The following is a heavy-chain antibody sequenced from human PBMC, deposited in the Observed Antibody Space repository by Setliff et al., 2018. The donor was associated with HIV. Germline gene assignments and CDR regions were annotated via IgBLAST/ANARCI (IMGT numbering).Heavy chain of an antibody. J-gene: IGHJ2*01. V-gene: IGHV3-48*04. CDR2: ISRGGRTK. CDR1: GFTLTTYS. Sequence: GGSLRLSCAASGFTLTTYSMNWVRQAPGKGLEWVSSISRGGRTKYYADSVKGRFTISRDNAKNSLYLQMNSLRAEDTTIYYCARVPVMATITYWYFDLWGRGTLVTVSS. CDR3: ARVPVMATITYWYFDL. D-gene: IGHD5-12*01.